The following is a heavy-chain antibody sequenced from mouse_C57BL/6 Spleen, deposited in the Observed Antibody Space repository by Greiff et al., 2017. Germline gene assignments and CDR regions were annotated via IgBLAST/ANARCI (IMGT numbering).Heavy chain of an antibody. J-gene: IGHJ4*01. CDR2: IDPETGGT. V-gene: IGHV1-15*01. Sequence: QVHVKQSGAELVRPGASVTLSCKASGYTFTDYEMHWVKQTPVHGLEWIGAIDPETGGTAYNQKFKGKAILTADKSSSTAYMALRSLTSEDSAVYYCTRNGANYPYAMDDWGQGTSVTVSS. CDR1: GYTFTDYE. CDR3: TRNGANYPYAMDD. D-gene: IGHD2-1*01.